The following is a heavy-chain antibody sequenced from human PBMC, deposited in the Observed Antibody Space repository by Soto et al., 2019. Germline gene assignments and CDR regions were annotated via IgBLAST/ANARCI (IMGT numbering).Heavy chain of an antibody. CDR3: ASDRLYYNDSSARPLSAFDV. CDR2: ISGSGGST. V-gene: IGHV3-23*01. J-gene: IGHJ3*01. D-gene: IGHD3-22*01. Sequence: GGSLRLSCAASGFTFSSYAMSWVRQAPGKGLEWVSAISGSGGSTYYADSVKGRFTISRDNSKNTLYLQMNSLRAEDTAVYYCASDRLYYNDSSARPLSAFDVWSQGTMVTVS. CDR1: GFTFSSYA.